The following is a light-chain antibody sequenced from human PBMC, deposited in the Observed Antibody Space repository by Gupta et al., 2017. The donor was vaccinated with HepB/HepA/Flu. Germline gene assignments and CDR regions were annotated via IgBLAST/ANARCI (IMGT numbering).Light chain of an antibody. CDR1: SLRSYY. V-gene: IGLV3-19*01. CDR3: NYRDSSGNHLV. CDR2: GKN. Sequence: SSELTQDPAVSVALGQTVRITCQGDSLRSYYASWYQQKPGQAPVLGIYGKNNRPSGIPDRFSGSSSGNTASLTITGAQAEDEADYYCNYRDSSGNHLVFGGGTKLTVL. J-gene: IGLJ2*01.